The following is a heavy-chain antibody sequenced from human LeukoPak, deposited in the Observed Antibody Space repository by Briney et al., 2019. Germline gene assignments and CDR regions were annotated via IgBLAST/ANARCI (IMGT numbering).Heavy chain of an antibody. Sequence: SETLSLTCTVSGGSISSYYWSWIRQPPGKGLEWIGYIYYSGSTYYNPSLKSRVTISVDRSKNQFSLKLSSVTAADTAVYYCARDNSNWNDQYYFDYWGQGTLVTVSS. D-gene: IGHD1-1*01. V-gene: IGHV4-59*12. CDR2: IYYSGST. CDR1: GGSISSYY. J-gene: IGHJ4*02. CDR3: ARDNSNWNDQYYFDY.